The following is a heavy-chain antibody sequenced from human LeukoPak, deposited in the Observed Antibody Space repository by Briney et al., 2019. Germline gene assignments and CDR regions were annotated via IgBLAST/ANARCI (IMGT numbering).Heavy chain of an antibody. J-gene: IGHJ4*02. CDR2: ISSSSSTI. D-gene: IGHD6-13*01. CDR1: GFTFSSYG. CDR3: AKEGARLGTAVSGPFDY. Sequence: GGSLRLSCAASGFTFSSYGMNWVRQAPGKGLEWVSYISSSSSTIYYADSVKGRFTISRDNAKNSLYVQMNSLRPEDTALYYCAKEGARLGTAVSGPFDYWGQGTLVTVSS. V-gene: IGHV3-48*04.